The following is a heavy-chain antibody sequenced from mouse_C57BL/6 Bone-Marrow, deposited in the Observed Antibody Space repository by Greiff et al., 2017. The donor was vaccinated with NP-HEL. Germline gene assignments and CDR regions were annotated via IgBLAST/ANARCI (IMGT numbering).Heavy chain of an antibody. CDR1: GFTFSDYY. Sequence: EVMLVESGGGLVQPGGSLKLSCAASGFTFSDYYMYWVRQTPEKRLEWVAYISNGGGSTYYPDTVKGRFTIPRDNAKNTLYLKMSRLKSEDTAMYYCASHYYGSSLYWYFDVWGTGTTVTVSS. J-gene: IGHJ1*03. D-gene: IGHD1-1*01. V-gene: IGHV5-12*01. CDR3: ASHYYGSSLYWYFDV. CDR2: ISNGGGST.